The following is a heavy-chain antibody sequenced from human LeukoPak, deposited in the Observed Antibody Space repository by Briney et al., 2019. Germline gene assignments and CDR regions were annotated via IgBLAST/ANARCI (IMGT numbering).Heavy chain of an antibody. D-gene: IGHD3-22*01. Sequence: GGSLRLSCAASGFTFSSYAMSWGRQAPGKGLEWVSAISGSGGSTYYADSVKGRFTISRDNSKNTLYLQMNSLRAEDTAVYYCAKGAYDSSGYYYEDYFDYWGQGTLVTVSS. CDR3: AKGAYDSSGYYYEDYFDY. J-gene: IGHJ4*02. CDR1: GFTFSSYA. V-gene: IGHV3-23*01. CDR2: ISGSGGST.